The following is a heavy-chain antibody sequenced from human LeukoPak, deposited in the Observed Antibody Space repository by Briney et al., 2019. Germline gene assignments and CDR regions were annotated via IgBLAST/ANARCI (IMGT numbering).Heavy chain of an antibody. J-gene: IGHJ5*01. V-gene: IGHV4-4*07. Sequence: SETLSLTCTVSGVSMSSYYWSWIRQPAGKGLEWIGRIYSRGNTSYSPSLKSRVSISVDTSKNQFSLKLTSVTAADTAVYYCARDPGVFSSSWYDFWGQGTLVTVSS. CDR1: GVSMSSYY. D-gene: IGHD6-13*01. CDR3: ARDPGVFSSSWYDF. CDR2: IYSRGNT.